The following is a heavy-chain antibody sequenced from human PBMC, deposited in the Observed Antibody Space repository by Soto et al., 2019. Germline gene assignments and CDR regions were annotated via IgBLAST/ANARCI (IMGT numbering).Heavy chain of an antibody. Sequence: QVQLVQSGAEVKKPGASVKVSCKASGYTFTSYGLSWLRQAPGQGLEWMGWISAYNGNTNYAHKLQGRVTMTTDTSTSTAYMELRSRRYDDTAVYYCARSPKGLGELWGLDLDYWGQGTLVTFSS. V-gene: IGHV1-18*01. D-gene: IGHD3-16*01. J-gene: IGHJ4*02. CDR1: GYTFTSYG. CDR2: ISAYNGNT. CDR3: ARSPKGLGELWGLDLDY.